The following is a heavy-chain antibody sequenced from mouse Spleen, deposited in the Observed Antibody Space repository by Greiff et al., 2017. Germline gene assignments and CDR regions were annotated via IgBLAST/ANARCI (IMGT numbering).Heavy chain of an antibody. CDR3: ASQTITTAWFAY. V-gene: IGHV1-20*01. J-gene: IGHJ3*01. Sequence: EVKLMESGPELVKPGDSVKISCKASGYSFTGYFMNWVMQSHGKSLEWIGRINPYNGDTFYNQKFKGKATLTVDKSSSTAHMELRSLTSEDSAVYYCASQTITTAWFAYWGQGTLVTVSA. CDR2: INPYNGDT. D-gene: IGHD1-2*01. CDR1: GYSFTGYF.